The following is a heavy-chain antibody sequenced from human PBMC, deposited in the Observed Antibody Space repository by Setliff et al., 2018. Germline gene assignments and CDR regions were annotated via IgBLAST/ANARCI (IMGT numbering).Heavy chain of an antibody. CDR3: ARGAGYSSRWYIYYYGMDV. Sequence: SETLSLTCTVSGGSISSSSYYWGWIRQPPGKGLEWIGSIHYSGSTNYNPSLKSRVTISVDTSKNQFSLKLSSVTAADTAVYYCARGAGYSSRWYIYYYGMDVWGQGTTVTVSS. CDR2: IHYSGST. V-gene: IGHV4-39*07. D-gene: IGHD6-13*01. CDR1: GGSISSSSYY. J-gene: IGHJ6*02.